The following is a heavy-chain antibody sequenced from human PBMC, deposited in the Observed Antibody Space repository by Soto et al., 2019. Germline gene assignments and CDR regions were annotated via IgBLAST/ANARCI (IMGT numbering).Heavy chain of an antibody. CDR3: ARALYCTSTNCNIAVSVLGMDV. CDR2: ISYDGSNK. Sequence: PGGSLRLSCAASGFTFSTYAVHWVRQAPGKGLEWVSVISYDGSNKYFAASVKGRFTLSRDNSKNTVYLQMNSLRPEDTAVYYCARALYCTSTNCNIAVSVLGMDVWGQGTTVTVSS. V-gene: IGHV3-30-3*01. J-gene: IGHJ6*02. D-gene: IGHD2-2*01. CDR1: GFTFSTYA.